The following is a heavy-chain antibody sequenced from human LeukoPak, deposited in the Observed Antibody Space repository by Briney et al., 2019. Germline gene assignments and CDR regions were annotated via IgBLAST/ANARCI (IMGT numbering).Heavy chain of an antibody. D-gene: IGHD3-22*01. J-gene: IGHJ3*02. CDR3: AGITMIVVVITEDAFDI. Sequence: KSSETLSLTCAVYGGSFSGYYWSWIRQPPGMGLEWIGEINHSGSTNYNPSLKSRVTISVDTSKNQFSLKLSSVTAADTAVYYCAGITMIVVVITEDAFDIWGQGTMVTVSS. V-gene: IGHV4-34*01. CDR1: GGSFSGYY. CDR2: INHSGST.